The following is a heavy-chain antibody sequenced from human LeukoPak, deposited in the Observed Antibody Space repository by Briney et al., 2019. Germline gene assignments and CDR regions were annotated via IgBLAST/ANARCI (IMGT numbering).Heavy chain of an antibody. V-gene: IGHV4-39*01. D-gene: IGHD4-23*01. Sequence: PSETLSLTCTVSGGSISRSTYYCGWIRQPPGKGLEWIGSIYYSGSTYYNPSLKSRVNILVDTSKNQFSLKLSSVTAADTAVYYCARRRTATVDFDYWGQGTLVTVSS. CDR2: IYYSGST. CDR3: ARRRTATVDFDY. J-gene: IGHJ4*02. CDR1: GGSISRSTYY.